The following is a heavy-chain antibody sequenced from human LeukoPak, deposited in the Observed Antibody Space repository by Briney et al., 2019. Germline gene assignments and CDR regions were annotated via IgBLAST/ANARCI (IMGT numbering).Heavy chain of an antibody. D-gene: IGHD3-10*01. CDR3: ARGRTTLSDWFDP. J-gene: IGHJ5*02. V-gene: IGHV3-11*01. CDR1: GFSISDYY. CDR2: ISSSGHSI. Sequence: PGGSLRLSCAASGFSISDYYITWIRQAPGKGLEWISYISSSGHSIYYADSVKGRFTISKDNAKNSVYLQMDSLRAEDTAVYSCARGRTTLSDWFDPWGQGTLVTVSS.